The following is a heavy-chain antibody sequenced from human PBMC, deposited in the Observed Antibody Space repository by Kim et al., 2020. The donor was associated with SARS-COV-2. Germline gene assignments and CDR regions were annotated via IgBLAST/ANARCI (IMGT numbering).Heavy chain of an antibody. CDR1: GYTLTELS. Sequence: ASVKVSCKVSGYTLTELSMHWVRQAPGKGLEWMGGFDPEDGETIYAQKFQGRVTMTEDTSTDTAYMELSSLRSEDTAVYYCATDILERFFEWLPFDYWGQGTLVTVSS. D-gene: IGHD3-3*01. CDR2: FDPEDGET. CDR3: ATDILERFFEWLPFDY. J-gene: IGHJ4*02. V-gene: IGHV1-24*01.